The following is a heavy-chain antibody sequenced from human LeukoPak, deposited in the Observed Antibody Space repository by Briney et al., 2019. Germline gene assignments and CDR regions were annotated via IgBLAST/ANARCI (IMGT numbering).Heavy chain of an antibody. J-gene: IGHJ4*02. CDR1: GFTFSSFS. Sequence: PGGSLRLSCAASGFTFSSFSMNWVRQAPGKGLEWVSSISSSGSYMYYADSVKGQFTISRDNAKNSLYLQLNSLRAEDTAVYYCARGGSGNWNAPFDYWGQGILVTVSS. D-gene: IGHD1-1*01. V-gene: IGHV3-21*01. CDR2: ISSSGSYM. CDR3: ARGGSGNWNAPFDY.